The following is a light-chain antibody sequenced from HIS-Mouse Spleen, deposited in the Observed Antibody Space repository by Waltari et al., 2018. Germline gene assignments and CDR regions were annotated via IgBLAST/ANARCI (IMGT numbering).Light chain of an antibody. CDR3: QVWDSSSDHVV. Sequence: SYVLTQPPSVSVAPGQTARITCGGNNIGSKSVHWYQQKPGQAPGLVVYDDRDRPSVIPERFSGSNSGNTATLTISRVEAGDEADYYCQVWDSSSDHVVFGGGTKLTVL. V-gene: IGLV3-21*02. CDR1: NIGSKS. CDR2: DDR. J-gene: IGLJ2*01.